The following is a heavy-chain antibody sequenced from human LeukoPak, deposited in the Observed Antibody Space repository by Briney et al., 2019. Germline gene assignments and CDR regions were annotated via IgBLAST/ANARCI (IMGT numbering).Heavy chain of an antibody. CDR1: GFTLSSYW. V-gene: IGHV3-7*01. J-gene: IGHJ4*02. CDR3: ARDLFSGSYQKDF. D-gene: IGHD1-26*01. CDR2: IKYDGSGK. Sequence: GGSLRLSCAASGFTLSSYWMSWVRQAPGRGLEWVAYIKYDGSGKYYADSVKGRFTISRDYAENSLYLEMNRLRAEDTAVYCCARDLFSGSYQKDFWGQGTLVTVSS.